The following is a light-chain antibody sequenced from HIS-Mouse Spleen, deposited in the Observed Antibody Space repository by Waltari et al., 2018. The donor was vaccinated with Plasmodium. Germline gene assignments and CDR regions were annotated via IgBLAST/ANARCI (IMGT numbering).Light chain of an antibody. CDR2: GAS. Sequence: EIVMTQSPATLSVSPGERATLSCRASQSVSSNLAWYQKKPGQAPRLLIYGASTRATGIPARFSGSGSGTEFTRTISSLQSEDFAVYYCQQYNNWSFTFGPGTKVDIK. CDR1: QSVSSN. J-gene: IGKJ3*01. V-gene: IGKV3-15*01. CDR3: QQYNNWSFT.